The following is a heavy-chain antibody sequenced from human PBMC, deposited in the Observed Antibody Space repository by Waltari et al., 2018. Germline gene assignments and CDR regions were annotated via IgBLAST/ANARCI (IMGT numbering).Heavy chain of an antibody. CDR1: GDSMSANYW. Sequence: QVQLRESGPGLVKPSGTVSLTCTISGDSMSANYWLSWVRQPPGKGLERIGQINRSGKTLYNPPLESRVTVSIDTSNSQFSLVVTSATAADTALYFCARDRGRGLYLDSWGRGTLVTVSP. D-gene: IGHD2-15*01. J-gene: IGHJ4*02. V-gene: IGHV4-4*02. CDR3: ARDRGRGLYLDS. CDR2: INRSGKT.